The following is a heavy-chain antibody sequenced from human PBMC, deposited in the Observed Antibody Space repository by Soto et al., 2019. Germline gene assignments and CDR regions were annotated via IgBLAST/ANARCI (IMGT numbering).Heavy chain of an antibody. D-gene: IGHD3-10*01. CDR1: GFTFSSYA. CDR3: ATLPFGGDGMDV. CDR2: ISGSGGST. J-gene: IGHJ6*02. V-gene: IGHV3-23*01. Sequence: EVQLLESGGGLVQPGGSLRLSCAASGFTFSSYAMSWVRQAPGKGLEWVSAISGSGGSTYYADSVKGRFTISRDNSKSTLYLQMNSLRAEDTAVYYCATLPFGGDGMDVWGQGTTVTVSS.